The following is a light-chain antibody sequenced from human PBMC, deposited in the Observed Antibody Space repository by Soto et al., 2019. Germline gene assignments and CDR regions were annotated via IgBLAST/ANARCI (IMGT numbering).Light chain of an antibody. CDR2: KAS. J-gene: IGKJ1*01. Sequence: IQMTQSPSTLSASVGDRVTITCRASQSISNWLAWYQQKPGKAPKLLIYKASSLESGVPSRFSGSRSGTEFTLTISSLQPDDFGIYYCQQYNSLWTFGQGTKVEVK. CDR3: QQYNSLWT. CDR1: QSISNW. V-gene: IGKV1-5*03.